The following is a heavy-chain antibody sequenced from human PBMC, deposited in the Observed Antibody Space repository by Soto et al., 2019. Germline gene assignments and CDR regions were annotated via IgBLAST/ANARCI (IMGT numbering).Heavy chain of an antibody. CDR1: GFTFGDSW. J-gene: IGHJ6*02. Sequence: GGSLRLSCAASGFTFGDSWMHWVRQAPGKGLEWVAVISYDGSNKYYADSVKGRFTISRDNSKNTLYLQMNSLRAEDTAVYYCAREVPERNYYYGMDVWGQGTTVTVSS. D-gene: IGHD3-10*01. CDR2: ISYDGSNK. CDR3: AREVPERNYYYGMDV. V-gene: IGHV3-30-3*01.